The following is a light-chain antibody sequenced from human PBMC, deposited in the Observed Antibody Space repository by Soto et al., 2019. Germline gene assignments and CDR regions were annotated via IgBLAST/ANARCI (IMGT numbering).Light chain of an antibody. Sequence: QSVLTQPASVSGSPGQSITISCTGTSSDVGSYNLVSWYQQHPGNAPKVMIYEVSKRPSGVSDRFSGSKSGNTASLTISGLQAEDEADYYCCSYAGSSTFYVFGTGTKLTVL. CDR2: EVS. CDR1: SSDVGSYNL. J-gene: IGLJ1*01. V-gene: IGLV2-23*02. CDR3: CSYAGSSTFYV.